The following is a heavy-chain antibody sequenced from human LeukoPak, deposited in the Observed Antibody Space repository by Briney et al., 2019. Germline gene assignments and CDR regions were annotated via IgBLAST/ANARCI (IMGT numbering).Heavy chain of an antibody. J-gene: IGHJ4*02. Sequence: GGSLRLSCAASRFTFYSYAMHWVRQAPGKGLEWVAVISNDGSKKYYADSVKGRFISSRDNSNNTLHLQMNNLKPEDTAMYYCARDTLVAGYFDYWGQGTLVTVSS. V-gene: IGHV3-30*04. CDR1: RFTFYSYA. CDR2: ISNDGSKK. CDR3: ARDTLVAGYFDY. D-gene: IGHD2-15*01.